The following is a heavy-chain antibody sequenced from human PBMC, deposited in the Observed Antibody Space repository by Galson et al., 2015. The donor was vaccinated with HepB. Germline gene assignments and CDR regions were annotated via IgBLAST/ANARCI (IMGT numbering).Heavy chain of an antibody. CDR2: INPNSGGT. J-gene: IGHJ6*02. Sequence: SVKVSCKASGYTFTGYYMHWVRQAPGQGLEWMGWINPNSGGTNYAQKFQGWVTMTRDTSISTAYMELSRLRSDDTVVYYCAREAGGIYYGSGSYLHFPNSDYYYYYGMDVWGQGTTVTVSS. CDR3: AREAGGIYYGSGSYLHFPNSDYYYYYGMDV. D-gene: IGHD3-10*01. V-gene: IGHV1-2*04. CDR1: GYTFTGYY.